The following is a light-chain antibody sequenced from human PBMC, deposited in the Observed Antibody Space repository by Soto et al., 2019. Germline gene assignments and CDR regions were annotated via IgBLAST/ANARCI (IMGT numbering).Light chain of an antibody. CDR1: SSDVGGYNY. J-gene: IGLJ1*01. V-gene: IGLV2-14*01. Sequence: QSALTQPASVSGSPGQSIAISCTGTSSDVGGYNYVSWYQQHPGKAPKLMIYDVSDRPSGVSDRFSGSKSGNTASLTISGLQAEDEADYYCSSYTIRSTYVFGTGTKVTVL. CDR3: SSYTIRSTYV. CDR2: DVS.